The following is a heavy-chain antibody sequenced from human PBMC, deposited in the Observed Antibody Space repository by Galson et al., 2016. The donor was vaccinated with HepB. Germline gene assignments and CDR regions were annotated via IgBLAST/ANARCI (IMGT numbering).Heavy chain of an antibody. J-gene: IGHJ4*02. V-gene: IGHV1-18*04. CDR1: GYTFTSYG. Sequence: SVKVSCKASGYTFTSYGISWVRQAPGQGLEWMGWISPYNGNTMYAQQLQGRVAMTTDTSTNTAYMELTSLRSDDTAVYYWLRDRKTFYYDRSGVWYLDYWGQGTQVTVSS. CDR2: ISPYNGNT. D-gene: IGHD3-22*01. CDR3: LRDRKTFYYDRSGVWYLDY.